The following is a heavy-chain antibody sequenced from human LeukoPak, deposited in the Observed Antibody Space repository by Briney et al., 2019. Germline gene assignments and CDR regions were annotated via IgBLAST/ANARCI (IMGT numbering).Heavy chain of an antibody. V-gene: IGHV3-30*04. D-gene: IGHD6-19*01. CDR2: ISYDGSNQ. Sequence: GGSLRLSCAASGFTFSNYAMHWVRQAPGKGLEWVAVISYDGSNQEYADSVKGLFIISRDNSKATLYLQMNLLRTEDTALYYCARERGSGWYYLDYWGQGALVIVSS. CDR1: GFTFSNYA. CDR3: ARERGSGWYYLDY. J-gene: IGHJ4*02.